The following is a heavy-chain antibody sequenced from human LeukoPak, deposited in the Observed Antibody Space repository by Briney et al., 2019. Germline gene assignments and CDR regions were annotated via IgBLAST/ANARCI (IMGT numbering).Heavy chain of an antibody. Sequence: PGGSLRLSCAASGFTFDEYGMSWVRQAPGKGLEWVSGINWNGGSTGDADSVKGRFTISRDNAKNSLYLQMNSLRGEDTALYHCARVMMRYYYDSSGYPRVVGGYYYYGMDVWGQGTTVTVSS. CDR3: ARVMMRYYYDSSGYPRVVGGYYYYGMDV. CDR2: INWNGGST. J-gene: IGHJ6*02. D-gene: IGHD3-22*01. CDR1: GFTFDEYG. V-gene: IGHV3-20*01.